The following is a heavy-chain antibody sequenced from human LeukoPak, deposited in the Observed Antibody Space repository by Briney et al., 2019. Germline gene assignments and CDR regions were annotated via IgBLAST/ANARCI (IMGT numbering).Heavy chain of an antibody. CDR1: GYTFTSYD. J-gene: IGHJ6*03. D-gene: IGHD3-3*01. CDR3: ARGGIGALRFLEWPTDYYYMDV. V-gene: IGHV1-8*01. CDR2: MNPNSGNT. Sequence: ASVKVSCKASGYTFTSYDINWVRQATGQGLEWMGWMNPNSGNTGYAQKFQGRVTMTRNTSISTAYMELSSLRSEDTAVYYCARGGIGALRFLEWPTDYYYMDVWGKGTTVTVSS.